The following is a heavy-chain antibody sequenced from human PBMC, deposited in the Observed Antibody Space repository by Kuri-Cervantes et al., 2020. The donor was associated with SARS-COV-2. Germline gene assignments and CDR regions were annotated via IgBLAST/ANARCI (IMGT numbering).Heavy chain of an antibody. J-gene: IGHJ4*02. CDR1: GFTFSSSW. Sequence: GGSLRLSCAASGFTFSSSWMHWVCQAPEKGLEWVADIKCDGSEKYYVDSVKGRLTISRDNAKNSLYLQVNSLRAEDMTVYYCARGSSSWPKHSFDYWGQGTLVTVSS. V-gene: IGHV3-52*01. CDR3: ARGSSSWPKHSFDY. D-gene: IGHD6-13*01. CDR2: IKCDGSEK.